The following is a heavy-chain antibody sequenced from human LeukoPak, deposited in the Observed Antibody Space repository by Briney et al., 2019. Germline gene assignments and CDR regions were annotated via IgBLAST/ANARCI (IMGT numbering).Heavy chain of an antibody. J-gene: IGHJ5*02. CDR2: IYHSGST. Sequence: SETLSLTCAVSGGSISSGDYSWSWIRQPPGKGLEWIGYIYHSGSTYYNPSLKSRVTISVDRSKNQFSLKLSSVTAADTAVYYCARERDGYNPWGQGTLVTVSS. CDR1: GGSISSGDYS. CDR3: ARERDGYNP. D-gene: IGHD5-24*01. V-gene: IGHV4-30-2*01.